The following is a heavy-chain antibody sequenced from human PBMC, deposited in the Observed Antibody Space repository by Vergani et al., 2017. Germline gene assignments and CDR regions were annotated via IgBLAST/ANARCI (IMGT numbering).Heavy chain of an antibody. J-gene: IGHJ4*02. D-gene: IGHD2-2*02. CDR2: IRYDGSNK. V-gene: IGHV3-30*02. CDR1: GFTFSSYG. Sequence: QVQLVESGGGVVQPGGSLRLSCAASGFTFSSYGMHWVRQAPGKGLEWVAFIRYDGSNKYYADSVKGRFTISRDNSKNTLYLQMNSLRAEDTAVYYCASYTSYWGQGTLVTVSS. CDR3: ASYTSY.